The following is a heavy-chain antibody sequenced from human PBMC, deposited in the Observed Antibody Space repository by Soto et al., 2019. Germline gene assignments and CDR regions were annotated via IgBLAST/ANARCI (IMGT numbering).Heavy chain of an antibody. CDR3: ARRTLGYCSGGSCPRYYYYYMDV. CDR2: ISSSGSTI. D-gene: IGHD2-15*01. J-gene: IGHJ6*03. V-gene: IGHV3-11*01. CDR1: GFTFSDYY. Sequence: GGSLRLSCAASGFTFSDYYMSWIRQAPGKGLEWVSYISSSGSTIYYADSVKGRFTISRDNAKNSLYLQMNSLRAEDTAVYYCARRTLGYCSGGSCPRYYYYYMDVWGKGTTVTVSS.